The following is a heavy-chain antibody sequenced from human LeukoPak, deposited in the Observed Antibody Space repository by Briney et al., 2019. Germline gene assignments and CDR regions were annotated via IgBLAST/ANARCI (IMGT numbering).Heavy chain of an antibody. D-gene: IGHD2-2*01. Sequence: PGGSLRLSCAASGFTFDDYTMHRVRQAPGKGLEWVSLISWDGGSTYYADSVKGRFTISRDNSKNSLYLQMNSLRTEDTALYYCANPRKTRRGYCSSTSCYSWGDYGMDVWGQGTTVTVSS. J-gene: IGHJ6*02. CDR1: GFTFDDYT. V-gene: IGHV3-43*01. CDR2: ISWDGGST. CDR3: ANPRKTRRGYCSSTSCYSWGDYGMDV.